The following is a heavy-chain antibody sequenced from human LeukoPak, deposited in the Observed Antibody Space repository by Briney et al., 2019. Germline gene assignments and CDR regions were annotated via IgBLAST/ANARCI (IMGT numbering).Heavy chain of an antibody. D-gene: IGHD5-12*01. CDR2: SSAYNGNT. Sequence: ASVKVSCKASGYTFINYGFSWVRQAPGQGLEWMVWSSAYNGNTNYLQKFQGRVTMTTDTSTNTVYMELRSLRSDDTAVYYCARVSTNSRVTGYDPQWYFDLWGRGTPVTVSP. V-gene: IGHV1-18*04. CDR3: ARVSTNSRVTGYDPQWYFDL. J-gene: IGHJ2*01. CDR1: GYTFINYG.